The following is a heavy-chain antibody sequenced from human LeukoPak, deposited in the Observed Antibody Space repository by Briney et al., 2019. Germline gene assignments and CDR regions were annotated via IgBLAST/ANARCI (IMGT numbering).Heavy chain of an antibody. CDR1: GGTFSSYA. CDR3: ARTYYYDSSGYPAFGYFDY. D-gene: IGHD3-22*01. V-gene: IGHV1-69*06. J-gene: IGHJ4*02. CDR2: IIPIFGTA. Sequence: SVKVSCKASGGTFSSYAISWVRQAPGQGLEWMGGIIPIFGTANYAQKFQGRVTITADKSTSTAYMELSSLRSEDTAVYYCARTYYYDSSGYPAFGYFDYWGQGTLVTVSS.